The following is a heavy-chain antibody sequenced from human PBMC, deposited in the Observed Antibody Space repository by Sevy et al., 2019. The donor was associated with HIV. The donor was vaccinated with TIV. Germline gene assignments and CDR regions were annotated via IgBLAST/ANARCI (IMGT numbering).Heavy chain of an antibody. Sequence: SETLSLTCTVSGGSISSYYWSWIRQPPGKGLEWIGYIYYSGSTNYNPSLKRRVTISVDTSKNQFSLKLSSVTAADTAVYYCARHDVAAARKRLDYDYYMDVWGKGTTVTDSS. J-gene: IGHJ6*03. CDR1: GGSISSYY. D-gene: IGHD6-13*01. CDR2: IYYSGST. V-gene: IGHV4-59*08. CDR3: ARHDVAAARKRLDYDYYMDV.